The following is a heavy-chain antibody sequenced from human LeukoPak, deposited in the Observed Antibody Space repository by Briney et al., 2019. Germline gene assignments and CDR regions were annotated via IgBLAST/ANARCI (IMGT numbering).Heavy chain of an antibody. CDR1: GGSISSSSYY. D-gene: IGHD3-16*02. V-gene: IGHV4-39*02. CDR2: IYYSGST. CDR3: ARDDYVWGSYRQPPTY. J-gene: IGHJ4*02. Sequence: PSETLSLTCTVSGGSISSSSYYWGWIRQPPGKGLEWIGSIYYSGSTYYNPSLKSRVTISVDTSKNQFSLKLSSVTAADTAVYYCARDDYVWGSYRQPPTYWGQGTLVTVSS.